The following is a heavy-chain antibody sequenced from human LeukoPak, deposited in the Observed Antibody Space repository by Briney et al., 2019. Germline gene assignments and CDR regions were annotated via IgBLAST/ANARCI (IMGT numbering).Heavy chain of an antibody. CDR1: GFTVSSNY. Sequence: GGSLRLSCAASGFTVSSNYMSWVRQAPGKGLEWVSVIYSGGSTYYADSVKGRFTISRDNSKNTLYLQMNSLRAEDTAVYYCARETDTAMADDAFDIWGQGTMVTVSS. D-gene: IGHD5-18*01. CDR3: ARETDTAMADDAFDI. V-gene: IGHV3-66*02. CDR2: IYSGGST. J-gene: IGHJ3*02.